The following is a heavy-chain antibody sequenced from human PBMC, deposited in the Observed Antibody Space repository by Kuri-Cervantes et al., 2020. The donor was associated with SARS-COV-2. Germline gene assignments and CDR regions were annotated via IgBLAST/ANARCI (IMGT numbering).Heavy chain of an antibody. J-gene: IGHJ4*02. CDR2: VRGKANNYAT. V-gene: IGHV3-73*01. Sequence: WIRQPPGKGLEWVGRVRGKANNYATAYAASVKGRFTISRDDSKNMAYLQMNSLRAEDTAVYYCARASVARYYFDYWGQGTLVTVSS. D-gene: IGHD5-12*01. CDR3: ARASVARYYFDY.